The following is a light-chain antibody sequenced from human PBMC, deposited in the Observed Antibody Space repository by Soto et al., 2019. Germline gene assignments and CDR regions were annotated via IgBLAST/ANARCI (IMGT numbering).Light chain of an antibody. Sequence: EIVMTQSPATLSVSPGERATLSCRSSESVSTNLAWYQQKVGQAPRLLIYVASTRATGIPDRFSGSGSGTEFTLTISSLQSEDFAVYYCQQYKKWPPPFGQGTKVEIK. CDR1: ESVSTN. J-gene: IGKJ1*01. V-gene: IGKV3-15*01. CDR2: VAS. CDR3: QQYKKWPPP.